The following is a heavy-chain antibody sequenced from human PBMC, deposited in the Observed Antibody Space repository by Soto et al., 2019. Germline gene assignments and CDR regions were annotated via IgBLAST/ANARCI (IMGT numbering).Heavy chain of an antibody. D-gene: IGHD2-21*02. J-gene: IGHJ4*01. Sequence: PGDSLNISCLTAGYTFTSYSVTLVRHVPGKGLEWMGRLDPSESSTNYGPSLHGHVTISVDKSTSNAYLHWDSLKASDNAIYYCARVVTKSWYKIDLWGKGTLVPXS. CDR3: ARVVTKSWYKIDL. CDR2: LDPSESST. CDR1: GYTFTSYS. V-gene: IGHV5-10-1*01.